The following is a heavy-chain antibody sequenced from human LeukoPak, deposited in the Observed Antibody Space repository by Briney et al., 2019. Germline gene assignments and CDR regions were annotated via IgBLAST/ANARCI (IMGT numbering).Heavy chain of an antibody. J-gene: IGHJ6*03. CDR2: IRSKAYGGTT. V-gene: IGHV3-49*03. CDR1: GFTFGDYA. Sequence: GGSLRLSCTASGFTFGDYAMSWFRQAPGKGLEWVGFIRSKAYGGTTEYAASVKGRFTISRDDSKSIAYLQMNSLKTEDTAVYYCTRDRDYSNYHYYYYMDVWGKGTTVTVSS. CDR3: TRDRDYSNYHYYYYMDV. D-gene: IGHD4-11*01.